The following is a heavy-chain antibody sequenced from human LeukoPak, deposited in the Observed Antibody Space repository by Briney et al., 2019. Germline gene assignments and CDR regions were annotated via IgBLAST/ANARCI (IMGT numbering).Heavy chain of an antibody. CDR1: GGSISSYY. J-gene: IGHJ4*02. CDR3: ARAGNDILTGYFHYFDY. CDR2: IYYSGST. D-gene: IGHD3-9*01. V-gene: IGHV4-59*01. Sequence: TPSETLSLTCTVSGGSISSYYWSWIRQPPGKGLEWIGYIYYSGSTNYNPSLKSRVTISVDTSKNQFSLQLSSVTAADTAVYYCARAGNDILTGYFHYFDYWGQGTLVTVSS.